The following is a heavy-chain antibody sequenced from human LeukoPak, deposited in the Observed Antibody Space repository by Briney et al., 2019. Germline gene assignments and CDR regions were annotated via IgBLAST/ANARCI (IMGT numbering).Heavy chain of an antibody. CDR3: ARISHCSGGSCYYFDY. D-gene: IGHD2-15*01. V-gene: IGHV1-18*01. CDR2: ISAYNGNT. CDR1: GYTFTSYG. J-gene: IGHJ4*02. Sequence: GASVKVSCKASGYTFTSYGISWVRQAPGQGLEWMGWISAYNGNTNYAQKLQGRVTMTTDTSTSTAYMELRSLGSDDTAVYYCARISHCSGGSCYYFDYWGQGTLVTVSS.